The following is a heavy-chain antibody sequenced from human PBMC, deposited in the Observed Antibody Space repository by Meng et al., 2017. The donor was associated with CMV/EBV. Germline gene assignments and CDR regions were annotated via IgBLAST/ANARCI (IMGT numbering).Heavy chain of an antibody. V-gene: IGHV4-38-2*02. D-gene: IGHD3-16*01. Sequence: SETLSLTCTVSGYSISSGYYWGWIRQPPGKGLEWIGSTYHSGSTYYNPSLKSRVTISVDTSKNQFSLKLSSVTAADTAVYYCARVGVGYDSAFDPWGQGTLVTVSS. CDR2: TYHSGST. J-gene: IGHJ5*02. CDR1: GYSISSGYY. CDR3: ARVGVGYDSAFDP.